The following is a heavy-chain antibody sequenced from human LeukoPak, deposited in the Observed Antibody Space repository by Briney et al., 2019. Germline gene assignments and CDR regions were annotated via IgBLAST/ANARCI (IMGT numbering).Heavy chain of an antibody. CDR1: GGFISSSSYY. D-gene: IGHD3-22*01. V-gene: IGHV4-39*01. CDR3: ARRRYYDSTGYLE. Sequence: SETMSLTCTISGGFISSSSYYWGWIRQPPGKGLEWIGDIYYSGSTYYNPALKSRVSLSIDMSKNQFSVELRSVAAADTALYYCARRRYYDSTGYLEWGQGTLVTVTS. J-gene: IGHJ1*01. CDR2: IYYSGST.